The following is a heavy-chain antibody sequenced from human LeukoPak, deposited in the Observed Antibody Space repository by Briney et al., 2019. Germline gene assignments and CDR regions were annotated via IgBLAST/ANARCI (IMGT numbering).Heavy chain of an antibody. J-gene: IGHJ4*02. CDR2: ISHRGYT. Sequence: SETLSLTCTVSGGSISNYYWGWIRQPPGKGLESIGFISHRGYTSYNPSLKSRVTISAETSKNHFSLKLSSVTAADTAVYYCARDSGDWGGYFGYWGQGTLVTVSS. CDR3: ARDSGDWGGYFGY. CDR1: GGSISNYY. D-gene: IGHD3-16*01. V-gene: IGHV4-59*01.